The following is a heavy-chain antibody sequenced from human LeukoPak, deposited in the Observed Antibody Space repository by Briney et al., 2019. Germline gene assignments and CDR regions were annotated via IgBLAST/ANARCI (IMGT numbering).Heavy chain of an antibody. CDR1: GFTFSTYS. CDR3: ARANPPGISFFDY. J-gene: IGHJ4*02. V-gene: IGHV3-21*06. CDR2: ISGSSGSI. Sequence: PGGSLRLSCAGSGFTFSTYSMNWVRQAPGKGLEWVSSISGSSGSIYYADSVKDLFTISRDNAENSLYLQMNSLRAEDTAVYYCARANPPGISFFDYWGQGALVTVSS. D-gene: IGHD3-16*02.